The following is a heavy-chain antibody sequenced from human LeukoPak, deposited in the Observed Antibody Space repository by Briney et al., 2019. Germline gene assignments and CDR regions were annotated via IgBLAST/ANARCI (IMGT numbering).Heavy chain of an antibody. J-gene: IGHJ4*02. CDR1: GFTFSSYA. CDR2: ISGSGGST. V-gene: IGHV3-23*01. D-gene: IGHD3-22*01. CDR3: AKLNPNYSMIVVAYFDD. Sequence: PGGSLRLSCAASGFTFSSYAMSWVRQAPGKGLEWVSAISGSGGSTYYADSVKGRFTISRDNSKNTLYLQMNTLRAEDTAVYYCAKLNPNYSMIVVAYFDDWGQGTLVTVSS.